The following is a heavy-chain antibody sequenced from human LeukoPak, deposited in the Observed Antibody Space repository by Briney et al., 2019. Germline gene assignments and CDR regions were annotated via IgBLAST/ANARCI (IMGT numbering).Heavy chain of an antibody. V-gene: IGHV3-7*01. CDR2: IKKDGSPN. D-gene: IGHD2-15*01. Sequence: GGSLRLSCASSGFTFSSYWMSWVRQAPGKGLEWVANIKKDGSPNYYVDSVKGRFTISKDNAKNSLYLQMNSLRAEDTAVYYCATENYGSLAGWGQGTLVTVSS. CDR3: ATENYGSLAG. CDR1: GFTFSSYW. J-gene: IGHJ4*02.